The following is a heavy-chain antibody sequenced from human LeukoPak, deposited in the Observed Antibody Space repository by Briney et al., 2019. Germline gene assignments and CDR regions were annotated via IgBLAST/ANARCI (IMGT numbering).Heavy chain of an antibody. Sequence: GGSLRLSCAASGFTFSSYAMSWVRQAPGKGLEWISVISYSGGRTYYADSVKGRFTISRDNSKNTLYLQMNSLRAEDTAVYYCAKDDVRDGYNFFDYWGQGTLVTVFS. CDR1: GFTFSSYA. D-gene: IGHD5-24*01. V-gene: IGHV3-23*01. J-gene: IGHJ4*02. CDR3: AKDDVRDGYNFFDY. CDR2: ISYSGGRT.